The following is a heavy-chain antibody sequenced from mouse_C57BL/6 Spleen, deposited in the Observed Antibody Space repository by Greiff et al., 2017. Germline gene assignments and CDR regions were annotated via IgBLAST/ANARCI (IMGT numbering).Heavy chain of an antibody. Sequence: VQLQQSGPELVKPGASVKISCKASGYSFTGYYMNWVKQSPEKSLEWIGEINPSTGGTTYNQKFKAKATLTVDKSSSTAYMHLKSLTSEDSAVYYCARATTVVATDYWGQGTTLTVSS. CDR2: INPSTGGT. D-gene: IGHD1-1*01. V-gene: IGHV1-42*01. CDR1: GYSFTGYY. J-gene: IGHJ2*01. CDR3: ARATTVVATDY.